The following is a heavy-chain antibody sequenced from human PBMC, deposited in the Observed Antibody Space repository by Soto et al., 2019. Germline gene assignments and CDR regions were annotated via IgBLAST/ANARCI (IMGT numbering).Heavy chain of an antibody. CDR1: GFTFSAYG. CDR3: AKDEYYYSRSGYYIFDS. CDR2: ISHDGTNK. D-gene: IGHD3-22*01. J-gene: IGHJ4*02. Sequence: GGSLRLSCEVSGFTFSAYGMHWVRQAPVKGLEWVAAISHDGTNKNYGDSVKGRFTISRDNSKKTLYLQMNSLRPEDTALYYCAKDEYYYSRSGYYIFDSWGQGTLVTVSS. V-gene: IGHV3-30*18.